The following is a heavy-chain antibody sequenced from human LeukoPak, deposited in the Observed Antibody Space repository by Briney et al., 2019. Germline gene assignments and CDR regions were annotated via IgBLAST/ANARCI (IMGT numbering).Heavy chain of an antibody. D-gene: IGHD6-13*01. CDR2: IYTSGST. CDR1: GGSISSGSYY. J-gene: IGHJ4*02. Sequence: SQTLSLTCTVSGGSISSGSYYWGWIRQPAGKGREWIGRIYTSGSTNYNPSLKSRVTISVDTSKNQFSLKLSSVTAADTAVYYCARDIDSSSWRTWGQGTLVTVSS. CDR3: ARDIDSSSWRT. V-gene: IGHV4-61*02.